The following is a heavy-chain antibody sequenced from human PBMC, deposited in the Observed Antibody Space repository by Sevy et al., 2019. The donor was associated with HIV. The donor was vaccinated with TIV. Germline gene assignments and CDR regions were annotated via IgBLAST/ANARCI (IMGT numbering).Heavy chain of an antibody. Sequence: GGSLRLSCAASGFAFYEYSMSWIRQAPGKGLGWVATLSFGCGKINYADSVKGRFTISRDNLKNSFYLQMDNLRVEDTALYYCAREGCSRPHDYWGQGTRVTVSS. D-gene: IGHD2-8*01. CDR2: LSFGCGKI. CDR3: AREGCSRPHDY. CDR1: GFAFYEYS. J-gene: IGHJ4*02. V-gene: IGHV3-23*01.